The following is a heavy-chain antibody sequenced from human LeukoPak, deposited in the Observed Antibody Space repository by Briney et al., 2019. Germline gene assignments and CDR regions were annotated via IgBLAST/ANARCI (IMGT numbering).Heavy chain of an antibody. Sequence: SETLSLTCAVYGGPFSNYYWSWIRQPPGKGLEWIGKINHSGSTNYSPSLKSRVTISIDTSKNQFSLKLNSMTAADTAVYYCARGEGARDGYNYAGPFYFDYWGHGTLVTVSS. V-gene: IGHV4-34*01. CDR2: INHSGST. CDR3: ARGEGARDGYNYAGPFYFDY. J-gene: IGHJ4*01. D-gene: IGHD5-24*01. CDR1: GGPFSNYY.